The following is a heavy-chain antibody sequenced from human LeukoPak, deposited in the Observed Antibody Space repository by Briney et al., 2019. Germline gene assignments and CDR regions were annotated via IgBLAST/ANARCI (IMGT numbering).Heavy chain of an antibody. CDR1: GFTFSDYY. CDR2: TSSSGSTI. D-gene: IGHD2-21*02. V-gene: IGHV3-11*01. Sequence: GGSLRLSCAASGFTFSDYYMSWIRQAPGKGLEWVSYTSSSGSTIYYADSVKGRFTISRDNAKNSLYLQMNSLRAEDTAVYYCARVTFCGGDCYTFDYWGQGTLVTVSS. J-gene: IGHJ4*02. CDR3: ARVTFCGGDCYTFDY.